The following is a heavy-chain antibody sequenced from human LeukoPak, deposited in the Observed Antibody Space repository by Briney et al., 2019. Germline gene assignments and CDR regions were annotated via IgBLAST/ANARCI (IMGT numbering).Heavy chain of an antibody. J-gene: IGHJ4*02. V-gene: IGHV4-38-2*02. D-gene: IGHD3-22*01. CDR3: ARDRVYYYDSSGYFDH. CDR1: GYYISGGYY. Sequence: PSETLSLTCTASGYYISGGYYWGWIRQPPGKGLEWIGSIYYSGSTYYNPSLESRVTISVDTSKNQFSLKLSSVTAADTAFYYCARDRVYYYDSSGYFDHWGQGTLVTVSS. CDR2: IYYSGST.